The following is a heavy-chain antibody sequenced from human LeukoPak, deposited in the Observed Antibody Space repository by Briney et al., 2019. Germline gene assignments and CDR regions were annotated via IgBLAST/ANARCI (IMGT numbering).Heavy chain of an antibody. CDR1: GGNIHSYY. J-gene: IGHJ4*02. D-gene: IGHD4-11*01. Sequence: PSETLCLTCPASGGNIHSYYGSWIRQPPGEALEFIGYIYTGGSTNYNPSLKRRVAISVDTSKNQFSLRLNSVTAADTAVYYCARRSNYFDYWGLGTLVTVSS. V-gene: IGHV4-4*09. CDR2: IYTGGST. CDR3: ARRSNYFDY.